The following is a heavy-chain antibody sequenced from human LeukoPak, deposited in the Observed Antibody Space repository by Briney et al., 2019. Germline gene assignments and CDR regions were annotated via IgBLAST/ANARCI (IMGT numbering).Heavy chain of an antibody. D-gene: IGHD2-2*02. J-gene: IGHJ4*02. Sequence: ASVKVSFKASGYTXTVYYMHWVRQAPGQGLEWMGWINPDSGGTNYAQKCQGRVTMTRDTSISTAYMELSRLTSDDTAVYFCARLNIPMGTFDYWGQGTLVTVSS. V-gene: IGHV1-2*02. CDR1: GYTXTVYY. CDR2: INPDSGGT. CDR3: ARLNIPMGTFDY.